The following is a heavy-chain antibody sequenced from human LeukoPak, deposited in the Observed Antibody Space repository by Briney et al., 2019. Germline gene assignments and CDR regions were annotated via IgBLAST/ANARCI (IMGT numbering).Heavy chain of an antibody. V-gene: IGHV3-48*03. CDR1: GFTFSSYE. J-gene: IGHJ4*02. CDR2: ISSSGSSI. CDR3: ARVRQTTVTTAYYFDY. Sequence: PGGSLRLSCAASGFTFSSYEMNWVRQAPGKGLEWVSYISSSGSSIYYADSVKCRFTISRDNAKNSLYLQMNSLRAEETAVYYCARVRQTTVTTAYYFDYWGQGTLVTVSS. D-gene: IGHD4-17*01.